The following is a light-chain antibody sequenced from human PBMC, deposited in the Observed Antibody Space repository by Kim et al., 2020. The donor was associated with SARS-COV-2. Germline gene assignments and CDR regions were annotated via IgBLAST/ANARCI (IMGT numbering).Light chain of an antibody. J-gene: IGKJ1*01. Sequence: DIQMTQSPSSLSASVGDRVTITCRASKSISTYLNWYQQKPGKAPKLLIYTASRLQTGVPSRFSGSGSGTHFTLTISSLQPEDFATFYCQQSTSIPPTFGQGTKVEIK. CDR1: KSISTY. CDR2: TAS. CDR3: QQSTSIPPT. V-gene: IGKV1-39*01.